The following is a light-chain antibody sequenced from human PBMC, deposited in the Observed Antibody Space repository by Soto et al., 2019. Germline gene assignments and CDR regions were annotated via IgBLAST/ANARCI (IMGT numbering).Light chain of an antibody. CDR1: QSVDIS. CDR2: GAS. CDR3: PQYGNSPIT. V-gene: IGKV3-20*01. Sequence: IGVKMSLAALSVSKGEGVTLSCRASQSVDISLAWYQQKPGQAPRLLIYGASTRATGIPDRFSGSGSGTDFTLTISRLGPEDFAVFYCPQYGNSPITSCQGTRPEI. J-gene: IGKJ5*01.